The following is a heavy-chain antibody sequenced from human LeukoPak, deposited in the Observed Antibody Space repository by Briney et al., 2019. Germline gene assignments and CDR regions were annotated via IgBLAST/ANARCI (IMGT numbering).Heavy chain of an antibody. V-gene: IGHV3-74*01. CDR2: INSDGSTT. CDR1: GFTFSSYW. Sequence: GGSLRLSCAASGFTFSSYWMHWVRQAPGKGLVWVSRINSDGSTTNYAGSVKGRLTISRDNAKNTLYLQMNSLRAEDTAVYYCARAVTGSFDYWGQGTLVTVSS. J-gene: IGHJ4*01. D-gene: IGHD4-11*01. CDR3: ARAVTGSFDY.